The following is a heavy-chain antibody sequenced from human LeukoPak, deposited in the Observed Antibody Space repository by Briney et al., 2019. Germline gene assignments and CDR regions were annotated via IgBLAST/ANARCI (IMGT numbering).Heavy chain of an antibody. D-gene: IGHD6-13*01. Sequence: ASVKVSCKASGYTFTTYDINWVRQATGQGLEWMGWMNPNSGNTGYAQKFQGRVTMTRDTSITTAYMELSSLRSEDTAVYYCARRIHSNNRYLAFDIWGQGTMVTVSS. CDR3: ARRIHSNNRYLAFDI. V-gene: IGHV1-8*01. CDR2: MNPNSGNT. CDR1: GYTFTTYD. J-gene: IGHJ3*02.